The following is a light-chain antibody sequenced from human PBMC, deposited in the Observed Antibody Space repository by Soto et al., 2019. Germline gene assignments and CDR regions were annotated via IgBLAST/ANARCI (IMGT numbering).Light chain of an antibody. CDR2: DAS. J-gene: IGKJ4*01. Sequence: VLTQSPARLSLSPGERATLSCRAGQSVSDYLAWYQQKPGQPPRLLFFDASNRATGVPDRFSAGESGTDCTIIISSLEPEDFAVYYCQQRVNWPPTFGGGTKVEI. V-gene: IGKV3-11*01. CDR1: QSVSDY. CDR3: QQRVNWPPT.